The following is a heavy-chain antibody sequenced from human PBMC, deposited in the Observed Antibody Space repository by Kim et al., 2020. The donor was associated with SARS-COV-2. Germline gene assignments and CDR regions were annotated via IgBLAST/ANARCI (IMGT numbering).Heavy chain of an antibody. CDR1: DDSIISDDYY. V-gene: IGHV4-61*02. Sequence: SETLSLTRTVSDDSIISDDYYWGWIRQPAGQGLEWIGRIYASGSTNYNPSLKSRVTISIDTSRNQFSLKLTSVTAADTAVYYCARGLSMIRGVMHSLDHWGQGTLVTVSS. J-gene: IGHJ4*02. D-gene: IGHD3-10*01. CDR3: ARGLSMIRGVMHSLDH. CDR2: IYASGST.